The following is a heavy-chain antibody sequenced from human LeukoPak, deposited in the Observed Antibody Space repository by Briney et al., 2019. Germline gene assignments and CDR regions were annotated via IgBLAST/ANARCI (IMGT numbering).Heavy chain of an antibody. V-gene: IGHV3-30*04. CDR3: AGDRFMTTVTFDY. Sequence: GRSLRLSCAASGFTFSSYAMHWVRQAPGKGLEWVAVISYDGSNKYYADSVKGRFTISRDNSKNTLYLQMNSLRAEDTAVYYCAGDRFMTTVTFDYWGQGTLVTVSS. J-gene: IGHJ4*02. CDR1: GFTFSSYA. D-gene: IGHD4-17*01. CDR2: ISYDGSNK.